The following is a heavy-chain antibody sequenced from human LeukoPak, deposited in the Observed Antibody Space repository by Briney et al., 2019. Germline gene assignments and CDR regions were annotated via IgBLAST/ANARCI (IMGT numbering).Heavy chain of an antibody. CDR1: GFTFSSYS. CDR3: ASLAADCGGDCYNRPFDY. CDR2: ISRSSSYI. Sequence: GGSLRLSCAASGFTFSSYSMNWVRQAPGKGLEWVSSISRSSSYIYYADSVKGRFTISRDNAKNSLYLQMNSLRAEDTAVYYCASLAADCGGDCYNRPFDYWGQGTLVTVSS. J-gene: IGHJ4*02. D-gene: IGHD2-21*02. V-gene: IGHV3-21*01.